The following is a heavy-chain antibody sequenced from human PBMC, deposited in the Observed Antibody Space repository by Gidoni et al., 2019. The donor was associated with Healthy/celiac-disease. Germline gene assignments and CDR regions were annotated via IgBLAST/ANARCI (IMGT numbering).Heavy chain of an antibody. CDR3: AKDTVRGVFDY. D-gene: IGHD3-10*01. CDR2: ISGSGGST. Sequence: EVQLLVSGGGLVLPGGSLSLSCSASGFTFSSYAMSWVSPAPGKGREWVAAISGSGGSTYDADSVKGRFTNSRDNTKNTLYMQMNSLRAEDTDVYYCAKDTVRGVFDYWGQGTLVTVSS. V-gene: IGHV3-23*01. CDR1: GFTFSSYA. J-gene: IGHJ4*02.